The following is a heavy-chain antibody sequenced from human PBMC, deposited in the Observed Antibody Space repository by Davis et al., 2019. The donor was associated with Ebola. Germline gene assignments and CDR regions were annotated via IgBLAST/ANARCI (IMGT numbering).Heavy chain of an antibody. Sequence: SCAASGFTFSSYAMHWVRQAPGKGLEWVAVISYDGSNKYYADSVKGRFTISRDNSKNTLYLQMNSLRAEDTAVYYCAKDEDSSSSLFYYYGMDVWGQGTTVTVSS. CDR3: AKDEDSSSSLFYYYGMDV. V-gene: IGHV3-30-3*01. CDR1: GFTFSSYA. J-gene: IGHJ6*02. CDR2: ISYDGSNK. D-gene: IGHD6-6*01.